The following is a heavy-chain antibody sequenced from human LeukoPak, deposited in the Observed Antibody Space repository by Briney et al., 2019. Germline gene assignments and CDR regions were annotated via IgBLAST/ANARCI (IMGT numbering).Heavy chain of an antibody. V-gene: IGHV3-23*01. CDR2: ISGSGGST. D-gene: IGHD5-18*01. CDR3: ARDLVGGDTAMVPIDY. J-gene: IGHJ4*02. Sequence: GGSLRLSCAAPGFTFSSYAMSWVRQAPGKGLEWVSAISGSGGSTYYADSVKGRFTISRDNSKNSLYLQMNSLRAEDTAVYYCARDLVGGDTAMVPIDYWGQGTLVTVSS. CDR1: GFTFSSYA.